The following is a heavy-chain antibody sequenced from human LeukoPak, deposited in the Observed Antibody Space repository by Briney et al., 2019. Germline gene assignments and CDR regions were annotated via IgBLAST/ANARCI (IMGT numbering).Heavy chain of an antibody. Sequence: GGSLRLPCAASGFTFSSYSMNWVRQAPGKGLEWVSTISSSSSYIYYADSVKGRFTISRDNAKNSLYLQMNSLRAEDTAVSYCARARITGTTLPVDYWGQGTLVTVSS. CDR2: ISSSSSYI. D-gene: IGHD1-20*01. CDR1: GFTFSSYS. V-gene: IGHV3-21*01. J-gene: IGHJ4*02. CDR3: ARARITGTTLPVDY.